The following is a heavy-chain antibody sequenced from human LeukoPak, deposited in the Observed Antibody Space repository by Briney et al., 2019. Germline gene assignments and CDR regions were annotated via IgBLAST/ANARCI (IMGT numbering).Heavy chain of an antibody. CDR3: ARYLPRGYFDY. CDR2: IYYGGST. D-gene: IGHD2-8*01. J-gene: IGHJ4*02. CDR1: GGSISSYY. V-gene: IGHV4-59*01. Sequence: PSETLSLTCTVSGGSISSYYWSWIRQPPGKGLEWIGYIYYGGSTNYNPSLKSRVTISVDTSKNQFSLKLSSVTAADTAVYYCARYLPRGYFDYWGQGTLVTVSS.